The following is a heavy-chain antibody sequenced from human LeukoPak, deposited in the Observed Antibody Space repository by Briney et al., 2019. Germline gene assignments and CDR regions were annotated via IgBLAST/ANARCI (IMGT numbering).Heavy chain of an antibody. D-gene: IGHD2-2*01. CDR2: INPNSGGT. J-gene: IGHJ4*02. Sequence: GASVKVSCKASGYTFTGYYMHWVRQAPGQGLEWMGWINPNSGGTNYAQKFQGRVTMTRDTSISTAYMELSRLRSDDTAVYYCARVDIVVVPAAMSSFDYWGQGTLVTVS. CDR1: GYTFTGYY. V-gene: IGHV1-2*02. CDR3: ARVDIVVVPAAMSSFDY.